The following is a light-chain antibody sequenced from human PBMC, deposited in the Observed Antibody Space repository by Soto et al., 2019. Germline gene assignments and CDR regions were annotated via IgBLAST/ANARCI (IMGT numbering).Light chain of an antibody. CDR3: QQYDSLPLT. CDR2: WAS. V-gene: IGKV4-1*01. J-gene: IGKJ4*01. Sequence: DIVMTQSPDSLAVSLGERATINCKSSQTVLYSSNNKNFLAWYQQKPGQPPKLLIYWASTRESGVPDRFSGSGSGTDFILTITSLQAEDVAVYYCQQYDSLPLTFGGGTKVEIK. CDR1: QTVLYSSNNKNF.